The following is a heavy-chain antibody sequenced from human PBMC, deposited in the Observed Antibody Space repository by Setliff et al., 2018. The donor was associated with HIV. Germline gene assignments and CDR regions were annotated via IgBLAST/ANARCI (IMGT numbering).Heavy chain of an antibody. CDR3: ARGTTSITFDY. J-gene: IGHJ4*02. CDR1: GDSLSSSPFY. CDR2: IFYSGTT. D-gene: IGHD1-1*01. Sequence: SETLSLTCTVSGDSLSSSPFYWNWIRHHPGKGLEWIGYIFYSGTTHYNPSLESRVTFSIDTSRNQFSLNLNSVTAADTAVYYCARGTTSITFDYWSQGTLVTVSS. V-gene: IGHV4-31*03.